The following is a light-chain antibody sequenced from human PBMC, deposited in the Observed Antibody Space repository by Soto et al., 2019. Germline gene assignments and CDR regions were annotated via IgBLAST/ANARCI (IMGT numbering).Light chain of an antibody. J-gene: IGLJ1*01. V-gene: IGLV2-14*01. Sequence: QSALTQPASVSGSPGQSITISCTGSSSDVGGYNYVSWYRQHPGKAPQLMIYEVSNRPSGVSHRFSGSQSGNTASLTISGRQAADEAAYYCSSYRGSSSPFVFGSGTKLTVL. CDR3: SSYRGSSSPFV. CDR1: SSDVGGYNY. CDR2: EVS.